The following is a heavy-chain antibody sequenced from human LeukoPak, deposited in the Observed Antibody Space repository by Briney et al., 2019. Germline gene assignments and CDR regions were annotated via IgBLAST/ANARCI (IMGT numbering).Heavy chain of an antibody. CDR2: IKQDGSEK. CDR3: AREEWELLRYYYYYMDV. Sequence: GGSLRLSCAASGFTFSSYWMSWVRQAPGKGLEWVANIKQDGSEKYYVDSVKGRFTISRDNAKNSLYLQMNSLRAEDTAVYYCAREEWELLRYYYYYMDVWGKGTTVTVSS. D-gene: IGHD1-26*01. CDR1: GFTFSSYW. V-gene: IGHV3-7*01. J-gene: IGHJ6*03.